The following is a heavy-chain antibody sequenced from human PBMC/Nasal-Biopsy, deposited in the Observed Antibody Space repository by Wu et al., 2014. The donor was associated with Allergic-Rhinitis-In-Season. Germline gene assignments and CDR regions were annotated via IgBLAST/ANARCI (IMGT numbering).Heavy chain of an antibody. CDR2: IYYSGST. J-gene: IGHJ5*02. V-gene: IGHV4-59*08. Sequence: TLSLTCTVSGGSISSYYWSWIRQPPGKGLEWIGYIYYSGSTNYNPSLKSRVTISVDTSKNQFSLMLSSLTAADTAVYYCARFSNSGTYRWFDPWGPGNPGHRLF. D-gene: IGHD3-10*01. CDR3: ARFSNSGTYRWFDP. CDR1: GGSISSYY.